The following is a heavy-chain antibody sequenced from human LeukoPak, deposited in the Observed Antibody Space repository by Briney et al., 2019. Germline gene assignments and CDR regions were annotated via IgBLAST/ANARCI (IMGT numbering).Heavy chain of an antibody. D-gene: IGHD6-13*01. CDR3: ARDSSRYSSSWCLSY. Sequence: GRSLRLSCAASGYTFSSYAMHWVRQAPGKGLEWVAVISYDGSNKYYADSVKGRFTISRDNSKNTLYLQMNSLRAEDTAVYYCARDSSRYSSSWCLSYWGQGTLATVSS. CDR1: GYTFSSYA. V-gene: IGHV3-30*04. CDR2: ISYDGSNK. J-gene: IGHJ4*02.